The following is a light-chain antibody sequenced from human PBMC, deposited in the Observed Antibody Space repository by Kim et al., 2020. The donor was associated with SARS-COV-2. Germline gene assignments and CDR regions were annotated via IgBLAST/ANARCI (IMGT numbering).Light chain of an antibody. CDR1: NIGRKS. Sequence: APGKTDRISCGGNNIGRKSVPWYQQKPGQAPVLVIYYDSDRPSGIPERFSGSNSGNTATLTISRVEAGDEADYYCQVWDSSSDHVVFGGGTKLTVL. V-gene: IGLV3-21*04. CDR3: QVWDSSSDHVV. J-gene: IGLJ2*01. CDR2: YDS.